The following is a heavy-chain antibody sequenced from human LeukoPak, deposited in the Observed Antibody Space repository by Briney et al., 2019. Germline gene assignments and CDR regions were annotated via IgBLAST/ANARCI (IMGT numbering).Heavy chain of an antibody. CDR2: ISSSSSYI. Sequence: GGSLRLPCAASGFTFSSYSMNWVRQAPGKGLEWVSSISSSSSYIYYADSVKGRFTISRDNAKNSLHLQMNSLRAEDTAVYYCARENYGSGSYRDYYYGMDVWGKGTTVTVSS. CDR1: GFTFSSYS. CDR3: ARENYGSGSYRDYYYGMDV. D-gene: IGHD3-10*01. V-gene: IGHV3-21*01. J-gene: IGHJ6*04.